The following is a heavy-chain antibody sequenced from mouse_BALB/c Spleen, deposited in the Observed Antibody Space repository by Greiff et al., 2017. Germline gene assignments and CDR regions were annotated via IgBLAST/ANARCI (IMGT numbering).Heavy chain of an antibody. D-gene: IGHD2-4*01. V-gene: IGHV1-14*01. CDR3: ARRIYYDYEGYAMDY. J-gene: IGHJ4*01. CDR2: INPYNDGT. Sequence: EVQLVESGPELVKPGASVKMSCKASGYTFTSYVMHWVKQKPGQGLEWIGYINPYNDGTKYNEKFKGKATLTSDKSSSTAYMELSSLTSEDSAVYYCARRIYYDYEGYAMDYWGQGTSVTVSS. CDR1: GYTFTSYV.